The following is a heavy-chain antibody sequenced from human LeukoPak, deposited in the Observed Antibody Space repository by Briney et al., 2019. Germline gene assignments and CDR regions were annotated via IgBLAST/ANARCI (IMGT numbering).Heavy chain of an antibody. J-gene: IGHJ4*02. V-gene: IGHV3-21*01. CDR1: GLTFSSYS. CDR3: ARGDIWFGESTY. Sequence: PGGSLRLSCAASGLTFSSYSMNWVRQAPGKGLEWVSSIRSRSSSIYYADSVKGRFTISRDNAKNSLYLQMNSLRADDTAVYYCARGDIWFGESTYWGQGTLVTVSS. CDR2: IRSRSSSI. D-gene: IGHD3-10*01.